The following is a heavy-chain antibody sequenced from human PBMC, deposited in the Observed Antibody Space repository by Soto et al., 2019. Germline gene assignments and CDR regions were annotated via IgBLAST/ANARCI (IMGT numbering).Heavy chain of an antibody. CDR2: ISGSGGST. Sequence: GGSLRLSCAASGFTFSSYAMSWVRQAPGKGLEWVSAISGSGGSTYYADSVKGRFTISRDNSKNTLYLQMNSLRAEDTAVYYCAKEGIAAAGTEYYYYGMDVWGQGTTVTVSS. D-gene: IGHD6-13*01. V-gene: IGHV3-23*01. CDR3: AKEGIAAAGTEYYYYGMDV. CDR1: GFTFSSYA. J-gene: IGHJ6*02.